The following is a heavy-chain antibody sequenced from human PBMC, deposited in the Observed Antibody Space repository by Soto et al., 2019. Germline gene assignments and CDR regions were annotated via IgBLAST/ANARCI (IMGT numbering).Heavy chain of an antibody. CDR3: AKDMGSTGLENWFDP. CDR1: GFTFDDYA. J-gene: IGHJ5*02. CDR2: ISWNSGSI. Sequence: GGSLRLSCAASGFTFDDYAMHWVRQAPGKGLGWVSGISWNSGSIGYADSVKGRFTISRDNAKNSLYLQMNSLRAEDTALYYCAKDMGSTGLENWFDPWGQGTLVTVSS. D-gene: IGHD4-17*01. V-gene: IGHV3-9*01.